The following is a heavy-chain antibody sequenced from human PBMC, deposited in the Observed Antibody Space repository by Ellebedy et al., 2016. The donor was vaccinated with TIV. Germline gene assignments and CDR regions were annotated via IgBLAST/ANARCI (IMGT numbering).Heavy chain of an antibody. D-gene: IGHD2-2*01. V-gene: IGHV1-8*01. J-gene: IGHJ4*02. CDR2: MNPNSGNT. CDR3: ARGHPRKYCSSTSCYESDY. Sequence: ASVKVSCXASGYTFTSYDINWVRQATGQGLEWMGWMNPNSGNTGYAQKFQGRVTMTRNTSISTAYMELSSLRSEDTAVYYCARGHPRKYCSSTSCYESDYWGQGTLVTVSS. CDR1: GYTFTSYD.